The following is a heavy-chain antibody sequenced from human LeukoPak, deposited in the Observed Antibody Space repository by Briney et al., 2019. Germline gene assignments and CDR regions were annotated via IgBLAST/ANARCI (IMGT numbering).Heavy chain of an antibody. D-gene: IGHD1-26*01. CDR1: GFTFSSYE. V-gene: IGHV3-48*03. Sequence: PGGSLRLSCAASGFTFSSYEMNWVRQAPGKGLEWVSYISSTGTTIYYADSVKGRFTISRDNAKNSLYLQMNSLRAEDTAVYYCARDIGGLGSCFDYWGQGTLVTVSS. CDR2: ISSTGTTI. J-gene: IGHJ4*02. CDR3: ARDIGGLGSCFDY.